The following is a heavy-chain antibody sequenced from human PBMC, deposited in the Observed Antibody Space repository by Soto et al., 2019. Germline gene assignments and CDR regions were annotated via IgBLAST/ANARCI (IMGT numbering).Heavy chain of an antibody. V-gene: IGHV4-59*01. CDR1: GGSISSYY. Sequence: PSETLSLTCTVSGGSISSYYWSWIRQPPGKGLEWIGYIYYSGSTNYNPSLKSRVTISVDTSKNQFSLKLSSVTAADTAVYYCARALIAVAGGYYYYYAIDVWGQGTTVT. J-gene: IGHJ6*02. CDR2: IYYSGST. D-gene: IGHD6-19*01. CDR3: ARALIAVAGGYYYYYAIDV.